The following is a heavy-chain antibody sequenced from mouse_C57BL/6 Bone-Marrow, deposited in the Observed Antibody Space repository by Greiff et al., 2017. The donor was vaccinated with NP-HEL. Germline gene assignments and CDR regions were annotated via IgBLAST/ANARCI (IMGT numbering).Heavy chain of an antibody. D-gene: IGHD1-1*02. CDR1: GYTFTDYY. J-gene: IGHJ2*01. CDR3: ARGDYARDHFDY. Sequence: QVQLQQSGAELVRPGASVKLSCKASGYTFTDYYINWVKQRPGQGLEWIARIYPGSGNTYYNEKFKGKATLTAEKSSSTAYMQRSSLTSEDSAVYFCARGDYARDHFDYWGQGTTLTVSS. CDR2: IYPGSGNT. V-gene: IGHV1-76*01.